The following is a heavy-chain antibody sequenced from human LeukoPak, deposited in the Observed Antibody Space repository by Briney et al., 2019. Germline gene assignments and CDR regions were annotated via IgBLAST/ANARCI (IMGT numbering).Heavy chain of an antibody. J-gene: IGHJ4*02. V-gene: IGHV3-23*01. D-gene: IGHD6-13*01. CDR1: GFTFSSYA. CDR3: ARNDGDSSSWYLSYYFDY. Sequence: PGGSLRLSCAASGFTFSSYAMSWVRQAPGKGLEWVSAISGSGGSTYYADSVEGRFTISRDNSKNTLYLRMNSLRAEDTAVYYCARNDGDSSSWYLSYYFDYWGQGTLVTVSS. CDR2: ISGSGGST.